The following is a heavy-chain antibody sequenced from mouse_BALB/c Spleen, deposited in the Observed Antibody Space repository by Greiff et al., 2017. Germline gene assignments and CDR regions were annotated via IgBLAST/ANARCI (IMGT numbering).Heavy chain of an antibody. CDR1: GYTFTSYW. D-gene: IGHD1-1*01. CDR3: TRRYCSSPSYWYFDV. J-gene: IGHJ1*01. V-gene: IGHV1-69*02. Sequence: QVQLQQPGAELVRPGASVKLSCKASGYTFTSYWINWVKQRPGQGLEWIGNIYPSDSYTNYNQKFKDKATLTVDKSSSTAYMQLSSPTSEDSAVYYCTRRYCSSPSYWYFDVWGAGTTVTVSS. CDR2: IYPSDSYT.